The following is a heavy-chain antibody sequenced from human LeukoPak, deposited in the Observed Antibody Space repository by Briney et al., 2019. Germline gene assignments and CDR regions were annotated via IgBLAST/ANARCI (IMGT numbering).Heavy chain of an antibody. V-gene: IGHV4-34*01. Sequence: SETLSLTCGGYGGSFSGYNWSWILQPPGNGLEWVGEINHSGSTNYNPSLKSRVTISVDTSKNQFSLKLSSVTAADTAVYYCARGSYDFWSGSHAFDIWGQGTMVTVSS. D-gene: IGHD3-3*01. CDR2: INHSGST. J-gene: IGHJ3*02. CDR3: ARGSYDFWSGSHAFDI. CDR1: GGSFSGYN.